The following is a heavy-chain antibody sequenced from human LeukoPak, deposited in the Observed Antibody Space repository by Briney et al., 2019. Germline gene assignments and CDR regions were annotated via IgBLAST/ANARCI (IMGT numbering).Heavy chain of an antibody. V-gene: IGHV3-30*04. D-gene: IGHD6-13*01. CDR3: AREGSSWYSYYYYYGMDV. CDR1: GFTFSSYA. CDR2: ISYDGSNK. J-gene: IGHJ6*02. Sequence: GGSLRLSCAASGFTFSSYATHWVRQAPGKGLEWDAVISYDGSNKYYADSVKGRFTISRDNSKNPLYLQMNSLRTEDTAVYYCAREGSSWYSYYYYYGMDVWGQGTTVTVSS.